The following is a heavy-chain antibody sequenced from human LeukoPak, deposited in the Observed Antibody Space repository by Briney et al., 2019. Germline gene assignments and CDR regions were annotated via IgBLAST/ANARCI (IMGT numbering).Heavy chain of an antibody. CDR1: GFTFSGSA. V-gene: IGHV3-73*01. Sequence: PGGSLRLSCAASGFTFSGSAIHWVRQASGKGLEWVGSIRSEGNSYATAYAASVKGRFTISRDDSKNTAYLQMNSLKTEDTAVYYCTRLRDAFDIWGQGTRVTVSS. J-gene: IGHJ3*02. CDR2: IRSEGNSYAT. CDR3: TRLRDAFDI.